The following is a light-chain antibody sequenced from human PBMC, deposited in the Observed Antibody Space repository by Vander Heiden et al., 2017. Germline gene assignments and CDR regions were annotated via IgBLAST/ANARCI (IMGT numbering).Light chain of an antibody. CDR2: DVS. J-gene: IGKJ1*01. CDR1: QGISSA. CDR3: QQFNSYPWT. Sequence: AIQLTQSPSSLSASVGDRATITCRASQGISSALAWYQQKPGKAPKVVIYDVSSLESGVPSRFSGSGSGTDFTLTLSSLQPEDFATYYCQQFNSYPWTFVQGTQVEIK. V-gene: IGKV1-13*02.